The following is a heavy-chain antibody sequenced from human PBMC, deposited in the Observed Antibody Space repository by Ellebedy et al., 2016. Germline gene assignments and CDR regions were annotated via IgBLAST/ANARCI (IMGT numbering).Heavy chain of an antibody. CDR2: IRNKGDNYAT. D-gene: IGHD1-14*01. Sequence: GESLKISXAASGFTFSSYGMHWVRQASGKGLEWVGHIRNKGDNYATAYGASVNGRFTISRDDSKNIAFLQMNRVETEDTAVYFCSRQTDSCHDFWGRGTLVTVSS. V-gene: IGHV3-73*01. CDR3: SRQTDSCHDF. J-gene: IGHJ4*02. CDR1: GFTFSSYG.